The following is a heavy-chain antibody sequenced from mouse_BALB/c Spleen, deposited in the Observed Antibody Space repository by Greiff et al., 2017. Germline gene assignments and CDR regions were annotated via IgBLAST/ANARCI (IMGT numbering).Heavy chain of an antibody. Sequence: ESGPGLVKPSQSLSLTCTVTGYSITSDYAWNWIRQFPGNKLEWMGYISYSGSTSYNPSLKSRISITRDTSKNQFFLQLNSVTTEDTATYYCARIPLYYYGSNYWGQGTTLTVSS. CDR3: ARIPLYYYGSNY. V-gene: IGHV3-2*02. D-gene: IGHD1-1*01. J-gene: IGHJ2*01. CDR1: GYSITSDYA. CDR2: ISYSGST.